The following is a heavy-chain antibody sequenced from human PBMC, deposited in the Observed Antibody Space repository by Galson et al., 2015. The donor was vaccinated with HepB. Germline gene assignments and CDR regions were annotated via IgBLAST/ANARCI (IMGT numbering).Heavy chain of an antibody. D-gene: IGHD6-13*01. Sequence: SLRLYCAASGFTFSSYAMSWVRQAPGKGLEWVSAISGSGGSTYYADSVKGRFTISRDNSKNTLYLQMNSLRAEDTAVYYCAKDTGYISSWPIDYWGQGTLFTVSS. V-gene: IGHV3-23*01. CDR2: ISGSGGST. CDR1: GFTFSSYA. CDR3: AKDTGYISSWPIDY. J-gene: IGHJ4*02.